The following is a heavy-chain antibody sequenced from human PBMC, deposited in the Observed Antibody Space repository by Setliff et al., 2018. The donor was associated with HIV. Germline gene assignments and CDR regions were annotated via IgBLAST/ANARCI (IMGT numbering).Heavy chain of an antibody. J-gene: IGHJ4*02. CDR3: ARVGLPYNSGRLDQ. CDR2: IFHSGSP. V-gene: IGHV4-4*02. D-gene: IGHD5-18*01. Sequence: PSETLSLTCTVSGGPIISSHWWSWVRRPPGKGLEWIGEIFHSGSPNYNPSLKSRLTISVDKSKNQFSLKLTSVTAADTAVYYCARVGLPYNSGRLDQWGQGSLVTVSS. CDR1: GGPIISSHW.